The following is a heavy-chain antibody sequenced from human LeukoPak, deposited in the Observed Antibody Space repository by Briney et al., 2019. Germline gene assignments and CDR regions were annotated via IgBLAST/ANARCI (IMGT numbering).Heavy chain of an antibody. V-gene: IGHV1-2*02. D-gene: IGHD2-8*01. CDR1: GYTFTGYY. J-gene: IGHJ4*02. CDR2: INPNSGGT. Sequence: ASVKVSCKASGYTFTGYYMHWVRQAPGQGLEWMGWINPNSGGTNYAQKFQGRVTMTRDMSTSTVYMELSRLRSDDTAVYYCARALSGHIVLMVYASPFTFDYWGQGTLVTVSS. CDR3: ARALSGHIVLMVYASPFTFDY.